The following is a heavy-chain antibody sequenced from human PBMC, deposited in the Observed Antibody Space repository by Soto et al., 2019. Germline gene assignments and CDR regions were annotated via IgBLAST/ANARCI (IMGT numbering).Heavy chain of an antibody. J-gene: IGHJ4*02. CDR2: IRSKANSYAT. V-gene: IGHV3-73*02. CDR3: TRTGGSYSFGY. D-gene: IGHD1-26*01. Sequence: VQLVESGGGLVQPGGSLKLSCAASGFTLSGSAMHWVRQASGKGLEWVGRIRSKANSYATEYAASVKGRFTISRDDSKNTAYLQMNSLKTDDTAVYYCTRTGGSYSFGYWGQGTLVTVSS. CDR1: GFTLSGSA.